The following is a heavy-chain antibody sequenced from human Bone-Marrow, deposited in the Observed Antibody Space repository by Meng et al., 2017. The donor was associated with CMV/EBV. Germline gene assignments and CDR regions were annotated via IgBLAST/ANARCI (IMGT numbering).Heavy chain of an antibody. CDR3: AKPPWLPMSQNYYHYFGMDV. Sequence: GESLKISCVASGFRIDDDGMTWIRQAPGKGLEWVSGINWIGGSTGNTDSVRGRFIISRDNVRKSLFLAKTSLRAGDTAVYYCAKPPWLPMSQNYYHYFGMDVWGQGTTVTVSS. CDR2: INWIGGST. D-gene: IGHD3-22*01. J-gene: IGHJ6*02. CDR1: GFRIDDDG. V-gene: IGHV3-20*04.